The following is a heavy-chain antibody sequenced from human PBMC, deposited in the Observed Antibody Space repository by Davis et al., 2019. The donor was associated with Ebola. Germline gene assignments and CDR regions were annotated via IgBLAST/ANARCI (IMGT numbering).Heavy chain of an antibody. J-gene: IGHJ3*02. D-gene: IGHD2-15*01. CDR2: ISSSSSTI. Sequence: GESLKISCAASGFTFSSYSMNWVRQAPGKGLEWVSYISSSSSTIYYADSVKGRFTISRDNAKNALYLQMNSLRAEDTAEYYCARRYCSGGSCHPGVFDIWGQGTKVTVSS. CDR1: GFTFSSYS. CDR3: ARRYCSGGSCHPGVFDI. V-gene: IGHV3-48*04.